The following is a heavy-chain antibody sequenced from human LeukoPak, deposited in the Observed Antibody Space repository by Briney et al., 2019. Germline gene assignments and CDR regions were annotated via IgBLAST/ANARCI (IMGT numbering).Heavy chain of an antibody. CDR2: ISYDGSNK. CDR3: AKLRGTSWFDP. J-gene: IGHJ5*02. Sequence: GGSLRLSCAASGFTFSSYAMHWVRQAPGKGLEWVAVISYDGSNKYYADSVKGRFTISRDNSKNTLYLQMNSLRAEDTAVYYCAKLRGTSWFDPWGQGTLVTVSS. CDR1: GFTFSSYA. V-gene: IGHV3-30-3*02.